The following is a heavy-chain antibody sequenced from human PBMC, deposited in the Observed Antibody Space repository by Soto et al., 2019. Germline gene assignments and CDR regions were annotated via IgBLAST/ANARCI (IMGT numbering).Heavy chain of an antibody. V-gene: IGHV1-18*01. CDR1: GYTFTSYG. CDR3: AGDRMITFGGVIVTTHYYGMDV. CDR2: ISAYNGNT. D-gene: IGHD3-16*02. J-gene: IGHJ6*02. Sequence: ASVKVSCKASGYTFTSYGISWVRQAPGQGLEWMGWISAYNGNTNYAQKLQGRVTMTTDTSTSTAYMELRSLRSDDTAVYYCAGDRMITFGGVIVTTHYYGMDVWGQGTTVTVSS.